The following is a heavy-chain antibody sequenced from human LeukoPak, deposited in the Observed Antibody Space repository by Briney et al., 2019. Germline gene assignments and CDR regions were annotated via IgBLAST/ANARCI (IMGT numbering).Heavy chain of an antibody. CDR1: GGFITSGIHW. V-gene: IGHV4-4*02. Sequence: SETLSLTCTISGGFITSGIHWWSWARQTPGKGLEWIGEIYQSGTTNYKPSLKSRVTMSLDKSRNLFSLQLSSVTAADTAVHYCATYFYGDYALHYFDYWGQGALVTVSS. J-gene: IGHJ4*02. D-gene: IGHD4-17*01. CDR2: IYQSGTT. CDR3: ATYFYGDYALHYFDY.